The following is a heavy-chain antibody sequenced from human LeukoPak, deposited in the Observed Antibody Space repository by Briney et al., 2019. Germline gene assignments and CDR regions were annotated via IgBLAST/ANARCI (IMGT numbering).Heavy chain of an antibody. Sequence: PSGTLSLTCTVSVGSICGYYWSWIRHPARKGREWIGHIYTIVSTNYNPSLTRRVTISVDKSKNQLSLKLSSVTGADTAVYYCAGVVTSLVGYFDYWGQGTLVTVSS. J-gene: IGHJ4*02. D-gene: IGHD4-23*01. CDR1: VGSICGYY. V-gene: IGHV4-4*07. CDR3: AGVVTSLVGYFDY. CDR2: IYTIVST.